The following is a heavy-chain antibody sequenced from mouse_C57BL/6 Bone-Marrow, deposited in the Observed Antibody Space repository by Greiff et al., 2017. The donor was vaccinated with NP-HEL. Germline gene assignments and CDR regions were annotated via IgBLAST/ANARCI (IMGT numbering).Heavy chain of an antibody. D-gene: IGHD2-3*01. Sequence: QVTLKVSGPGILQSSQTLSLTCSFSGFSLSTSGMGVSWIRQPSGKGLEWLAHIYWDDDKRYTPSLKSRLTISKDTSRNQVFLKITSVDTADTATCYCARSGDGYLYYAMDYWGQGTSVTVSS. V-gene: IGHV8-12*01. CDR3: ARSGDGYLYYAMDY. J-gene: IGHJ4*01. CDR2: IYWDDDK. CDR1: GFSLSTSGMG.